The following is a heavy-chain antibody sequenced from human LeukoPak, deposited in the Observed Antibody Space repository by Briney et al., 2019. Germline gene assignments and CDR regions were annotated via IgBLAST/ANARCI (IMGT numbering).Heavy chain of an antibody. CDR1: GFTFRIYA. D-gene: IGHD3-22*01. V-gene: IGHV3-30*04. CDR3: ARSGAYYDSSGYYSQDDAFDI. Sequence: GGSLTLSCAASGFTFRIYAVHGVRRAPGKGREGVAFISYEGYNKYYGVCVEARFTISRGNSKNTLYLQRTSLRAEYTAVYYCARSGAYYDSSGYYSQDDAFDIWGEGTMVTASS. J-gene: IGHJ3*02. CDR2: ISYEGYNK.